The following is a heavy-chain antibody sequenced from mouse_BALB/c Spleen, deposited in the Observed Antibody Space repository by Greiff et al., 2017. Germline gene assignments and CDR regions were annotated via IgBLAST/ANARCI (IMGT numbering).Heavy chain of an antibody. CDR3: ARHGVLRWLPAY. V-gene: IGHV5-9-3*01. CDR1: GFTFSSYA. J-gene: IGHJ3*01. D-gene: IGHD2-3*01. Sequence: EVQLVESGGGLVKPGGSLKLSCAASGFTFSSYAMSWVRQTPEKRLEWVATISSGGSYTYYPDSVKGRFTISRDNAKNTLYLQMSSLRSEDTAMYYCARHGVLRWLPAYWGQGTLVTVSA. CDR2: ISSGGSYT.